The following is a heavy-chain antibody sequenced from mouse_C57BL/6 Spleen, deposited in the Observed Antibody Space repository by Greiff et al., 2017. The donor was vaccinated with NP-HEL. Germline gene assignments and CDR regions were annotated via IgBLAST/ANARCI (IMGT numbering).Heavy chain of an antibody. CDR3: ARADGYYDYFDY. Sequence: EVKLQESGPGLVKPSQSLSLTCSVTGYSITSGYYWNWIRQFPGNKLEWMGYISYDGSNNYNPSLKNRISITRDTSKNQFFLKLNSVTTEDTATYYCARADGYYDYFDYWGQGTTLTVSS. CDR2: ISYDGSN. J-gene: IGHJ2*01. D-gene: IGHD2-3*01. CDR1: GYSITSGYY. V-gene: IGHV3-6*01.